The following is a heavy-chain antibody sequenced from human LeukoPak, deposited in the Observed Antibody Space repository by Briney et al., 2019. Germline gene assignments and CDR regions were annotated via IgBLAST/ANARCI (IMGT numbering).Heavy chain of an antibody. CDR3: ARAPSEIGGHYPEYFRH. D-gene: IGHD2-21*01. Sequence: GGSLRPSRAASGLFFIISWIHWVRQDRREWLVWVSCIKGDGKTIYATSVKGPFTISRDNVKKTVSMKMNNLRAEDTGVYDCARAPSEIGGHYPEYFRHWGQGTLVTVSS. V-gene: IGHV3-74*01. CDR2: IKGDGKT. J-gene: IGHJ1*01. CDR1: GLFFIISW.